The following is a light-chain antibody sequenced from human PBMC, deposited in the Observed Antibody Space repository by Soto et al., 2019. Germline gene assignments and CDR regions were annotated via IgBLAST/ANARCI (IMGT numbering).Light chain of an antibody. Sequence: EIVMTQSPATLSVSPGERATLSCRASQSVSSNLAWYQQKPGQAPRLLIYGASTSATGIPARFSGSGSVTEFTLTISSLQSEDFAVYYGQQYNNWPPSITFGQGTRLEIK. CDR2: GAS. J-gene: IGKJ5*01. CDR3: QQYNNWPPSIT. CDR1: QSVSSN. V-gene: IGKV3-15*01.